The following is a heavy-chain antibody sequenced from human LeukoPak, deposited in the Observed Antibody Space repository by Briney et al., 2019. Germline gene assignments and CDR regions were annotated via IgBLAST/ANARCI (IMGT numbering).Heavy chain of an antibody. CDR2: IYYSGST. J-gene: IGHJ5*02. D-gene: IGHD4-23*01. CDR1: GGSISRYY. Sequence: PSETLSLTCTVSGGSISRYYWSWIRQPPGKGLEWIGYIYYSGSTNYNPSLKSRVTISVDTSKNQFSLKLSSVTAADTAVYYCARAYGGNYYIVYNWFDPWGQGTLVTVSS. CDR3: ARAYGGNYYIVYNWFDP. V-gene: IGHV4-59*01.